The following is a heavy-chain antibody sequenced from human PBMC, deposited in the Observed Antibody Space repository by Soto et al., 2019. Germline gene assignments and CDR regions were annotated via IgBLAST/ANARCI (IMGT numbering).Heavy chain of an antibody. CDR1: GGSISSGGHY. Sequence: ASETLPLTCTVSGGSISSGGHYWSWIRQHPGKGLEWIGYIYYSGSTYYNPSLKSRVTISVDTSKNQFSLKLSSVTAADTAVYYCARVRVSVVTMVRGVIINRRNNWFDPWGQGTLVTVSS. V-gene: IGHV4-31*03. J-gene: IGHJ5*02. CDR3: ARVRVSVVTMVRGVIINRRNNWFDP. CDR2: IYYSGST. D-gene: IGHD3-10*01.